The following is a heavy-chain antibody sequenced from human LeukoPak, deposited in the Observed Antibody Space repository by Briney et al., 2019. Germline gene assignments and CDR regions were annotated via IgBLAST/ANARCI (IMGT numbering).Heavy chain of an antibody. D-gene: IGHD3-10*01. Sequence: GESLKISCKGSGYSFTSYWISWVRQMPGKGLEWMGRIDPSDSYTNYSPSFQGHVTISADKSISTAYLQLSSLKASDTAMYYCARRFGFGELIDYWGQGTLVTVSS. CDR2: IDPSDSYT. CDR1: GYSFTSYW. V-gene: IGHV5-10-1*01. CDR3: ARRFGFGELIDY. J-gene: IGHJ4*02.